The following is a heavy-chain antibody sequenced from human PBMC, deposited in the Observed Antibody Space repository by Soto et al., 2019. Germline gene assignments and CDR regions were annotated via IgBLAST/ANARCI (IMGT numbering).Heavy chain of an antibody. J-gene: IGHJ5*02. Sequence: SETLSLTCTVSGGSISSSSYYWGWIRQPPGKGLEWIGSIYYSGSTYYNPSLKSRVTISGDTSKNQFSLNLSSVTAADTAVYYSAPTRSLRPYCWFDPWGQGTLVTVSS. V-gene: IGHV4-39*01. CDR1: GGSISSSSYY. CDR2: IYYSGST. D-gene: IGHD4-17*01. CDR3: APTRSLRPYCWFDP.